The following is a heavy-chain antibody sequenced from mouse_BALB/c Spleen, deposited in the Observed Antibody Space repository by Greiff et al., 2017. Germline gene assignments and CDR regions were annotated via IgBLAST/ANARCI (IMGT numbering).Heavy chain of an antibody. V-gene: IGHV5-6-5*01. J-gene: IGHJ4*01. D-gene: IGHD4-1*01. CDR3: ARRKANWEDYYAMDY. Sequence: VQLKESGGGLVKPGGSLKLSCAASGFTFSSYAMSWVRQTPEKRLEWVASISSGGSTYYPDSVKGRFTISRDNARNILYLQMSSLRSEDTAMYYCARRKANWEDYYAMDYWGQGTSVTVSS. CDR2: ISSGGST. CDR1: GFTFSSYA.